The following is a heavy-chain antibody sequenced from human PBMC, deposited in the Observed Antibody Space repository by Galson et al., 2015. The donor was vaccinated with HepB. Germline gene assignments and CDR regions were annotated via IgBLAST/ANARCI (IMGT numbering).Heavy chain of an antibody. Sequence: LRLSCAASGFTFSSYAMSWVRQAPGKGLEWVSAISGSGGSTYYADSVKGRFTISRDNSKNTLYLQMNSLRAEDTAVYYCAKYLEMATNFDYWGQGTLVTVSS. J-gene: IGHJ4*02. CDR1: GFTFSSYA. V-gene: IGHV3-23*01. D-gene: IGHD5-24*01. CDR2: ISGSGGST. CDR3: AKYLEMATNFDY.